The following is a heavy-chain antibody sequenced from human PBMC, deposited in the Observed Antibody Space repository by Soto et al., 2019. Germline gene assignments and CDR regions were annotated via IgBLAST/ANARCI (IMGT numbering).Heavy chain of an antibody. CDR3: AADPEEYCSSTSCYYYYGMDV. J-gene: IGHJ6*02. CDR2: IVVGSGNT. V-gene: IGHV1-58*01. D-gene: IGHD2-2*01. Sequence: QMQLVQSGPEVKKPGTSVKVSCKASGFTFTSSAVQWVRQARGQRLEWIGWIVVGSGNTNYAQKFQERVTITSDMSTSTAYMELSSLRSEDTAVYYCAADPEEYCSSTSCYYYYGMDVWGQGTTVTVSS. CDR1: GFTFTSSA.